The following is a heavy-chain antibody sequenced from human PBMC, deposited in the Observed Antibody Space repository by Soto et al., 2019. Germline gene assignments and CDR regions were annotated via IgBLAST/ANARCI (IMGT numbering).Heavy chain of an antibody. D-gene: IGHD3-10*01. CDR2: IIPGFGTT. CDR3: ARDGGFGELKY. J-gene: IGHJ4*02. V-gene: IGHV1-69*18. Sequence: QVQLVQSGAELKKPGSSVKVSCKASGDTFSGYPSNWVRQAPGEGLEWMERIIPGFGTTNDAQRFEGRVTFTADESTNTAYMELRGLLSEDTAVYYCARDGGFGELKYWGPGTLVTVSS. CDR1: GDTFSGYP.